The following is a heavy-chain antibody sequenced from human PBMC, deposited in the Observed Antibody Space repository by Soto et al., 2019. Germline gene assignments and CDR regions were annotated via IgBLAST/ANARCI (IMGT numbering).Heavy chain of an antibody. CDR1: GYNFVTYG. J-gene: IGHJ3*01. D-gene: IGHD3-22*01. V-gene: IGHV1-18*01. CDR2: ISGYNGNT. CDR3: ARGFYYDSSGFYYRVDAFDF. Sequence: QGPLVQSGTEVKKPGASVKVSCKASGYNFVTYGVSWVRQAPGQGLEWMGWISGYNGNTNYAQKFQGRTTMTTDTSTSTAYMELRILRSDDTAVSYCARGFYYDSSGFYYRVDAFDFWGQGTLVTVSS.